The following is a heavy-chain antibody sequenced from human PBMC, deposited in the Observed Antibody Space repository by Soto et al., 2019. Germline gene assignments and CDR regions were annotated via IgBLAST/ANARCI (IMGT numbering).Heavy chain of an antibody. D-gene: IGHD6-19*01. Sequence: QVQVVESGGGVVQPGRSLKLSCAASGFTFSSYAMHWVRQAPGKGLEWVAVVSYDGSNQYYADSVKGRFTISRDNSKNTLYLQMSSLRGEDTALYYCAKDLGVQQWVYYALDDWGQGTAVTVSS. J-gene: IGHJ6*02. CDR3: AKDLGVQQWVYYALDD. V-gene: IGHV3-30*18. CDR1: GFTFSSYA. CDR2: VSYDGSNQ.